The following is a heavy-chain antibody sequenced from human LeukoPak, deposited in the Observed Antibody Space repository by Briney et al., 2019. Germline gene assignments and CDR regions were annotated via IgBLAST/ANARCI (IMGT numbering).Heavy chain of an antibody. CDR2: IYYSGST. CDR1: GGSISSSSYY. CDR3: VTSDTDMAYYYYGMDV. V-gene: IGHV4-39*01. D-gene: IGHD5-18*01. J-gene: IGHJ6*02. Sequence: SETLSLTCTVSGGSISSSSYYWGWIRQPPGKGLEWIGSIYYSGSTYYNPSLKSRVTISVDTSKNQFSLKLSSVTAADTAVYYCVTSDTDMAYYYYGMDVWGQGTTVTVSS.